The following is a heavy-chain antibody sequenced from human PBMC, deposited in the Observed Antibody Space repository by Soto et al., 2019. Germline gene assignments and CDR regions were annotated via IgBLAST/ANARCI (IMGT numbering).Heavy chain of an antibody. J-gene: IGHJ4*02. CDR3: ARVRTPFKYYFDY. V-gene: IGHV3-7*01. Sequence: EVQLVESGGGLVQPGGSLRLSCAASGFTFSSYWMSWVRQAPGKGLEWVANIKQDGSEKYYVDSVKGRFTISRDNAKNSRYRQMDSLRDEDAAVYYCARVRTPFKYYFDYWGQGTLVTVSS. CDR1: GFTFSSYW. CDR2: IKQDGSEK.